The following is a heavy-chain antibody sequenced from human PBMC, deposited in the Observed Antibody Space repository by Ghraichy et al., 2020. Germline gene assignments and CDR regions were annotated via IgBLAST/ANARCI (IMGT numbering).Heavy chain of an antibody. V-gene: IGHV3-74*01. D-gene: IGHD5-12*01. CDR3: ARDHGGYDSPYLDY. CDR2: INSDGSSA. CDR1: GFTFSNYW. J-gene: IGHJ4*02. Sequence: GGSLRLSCAASGFTFSNYWMHWVRQAPGKGLGWVSRINSDGSSASYADSVKGRFTLARDTAKNTLYLQMNSLRAEDTAVYYCARDHGGYDSPYLDYWGQGTLVTVSS.